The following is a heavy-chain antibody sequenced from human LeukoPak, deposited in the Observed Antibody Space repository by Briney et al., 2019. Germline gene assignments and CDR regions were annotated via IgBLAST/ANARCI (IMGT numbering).Heavy chain of an antibody. Sequence: ASVKVSCKASGGTFSSYAISWVRQAPGQGLEWMGGIIPIFGTANYAQKFQGRVTITADKSTSTAYMELSSLRSEDTAVYYCARDPSYYGSGSYPPPVYGMDVWGKGTTVTVSS. D-gene: IGHD3-10*01. CDR1: GGTFSSYA. V-gene: IGHV1-69*06. J-gene: IGHJ6*04. CDR2: IIPIFGTA. CDR3: ARDPSYYGSGSYPPPVYGMDV.